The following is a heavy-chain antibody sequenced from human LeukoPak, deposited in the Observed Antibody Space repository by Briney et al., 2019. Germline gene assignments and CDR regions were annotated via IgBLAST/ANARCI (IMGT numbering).Heavy chain of an antibody. V-gene: IGHV3-30-3*01. CDR1: GFTFSSYA. CDR2: ISYDGSNK. D-gene: IGHD3-22*01. CDR3: ARDRQDSSGYYWTGVYYYYYYGMDV. J-gene: IGHJ6*02. Sequence: GGSLRLSCAASGFTFSSYAMRWVRQAPGKGLEWVAVISYDGSNKYYADSVKGRFTISRDNSKNTLYLQMNSLRAEDTAVYYCARDRQDSSGYYWTGVYYYYYYGMDVWGQGTTVTVSS.